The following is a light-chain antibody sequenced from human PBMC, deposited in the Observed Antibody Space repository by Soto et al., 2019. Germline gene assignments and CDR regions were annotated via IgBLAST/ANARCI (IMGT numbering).Light chain of an antibody. CDR3: SSYISSSIPGV. V-gene: IGLV2-14*01. J-gene: IGLJ2*01. CDR1: SSDVGGYNY. CDR2: DVS. Sequence: QSVLTQTASVSGSPGQSITISCTGTSSDVGGYNYVSWYQQHPGKAPKLIIYDVSNRPSGISNRFSGSKSGNTASLTISGLQAEDEADYYCSSYISSSIPGVFVGGTKVTVL.